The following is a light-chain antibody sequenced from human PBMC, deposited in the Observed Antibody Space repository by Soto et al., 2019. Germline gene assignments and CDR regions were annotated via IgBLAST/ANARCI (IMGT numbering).Light chain of an antibody. Sequence: QSALTQPASMSGSPGQSITISCTGTRTDAGGYNYVSWYQQHPAKVPKLLIYEVSNRPSGVSNRFSGSKSGSTASLTISGLQPEDEGDYYCSSYTRSNTWVFGGGTKVTV. V-gene: IGLV2-14*01. CDR2: EVS. CDR1: RTDAGGYNY. CDR3: SSYTRSNTWV. J-gene: IGLJ3*02.